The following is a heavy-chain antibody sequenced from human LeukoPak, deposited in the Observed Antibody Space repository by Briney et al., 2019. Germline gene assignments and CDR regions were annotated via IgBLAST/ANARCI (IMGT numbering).Heavy chain of an antibody. J-gene: IGHJ4*02. CDR3: ARQLDSSGYPHLDY. CDR2: IYYTGST. V-gene: IGHV4-59*08. CDR1: GGSISSYS. Sequence: SETLSLTCTVSGGSISSYSWSWIRQPPGKGLEWIGYIYYTGSTNYNPSLKSRVTISVDTSKNQFSLKLSSVTAADTAVYYCARQLDSSGYPHLDYWGQGTLVTVSS. D-gene: IGHD3-22*01.